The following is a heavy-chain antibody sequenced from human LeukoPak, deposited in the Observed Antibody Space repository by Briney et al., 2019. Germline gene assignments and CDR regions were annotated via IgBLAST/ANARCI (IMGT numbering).Heavy chain of an antibody. J-gene: IGHJ6*01. CDR2: IYYSGSI. D-gene: IGHD1-14*01. Sequence: SEALSLTCAVPVGSIISYYWSCIWQPPGKGLEWMGYIYYSGSINYNPSLKSRVTTSVDTSKNQFSLKLSSVTAADTVVDYCGRATLGIGMDVWGQGTTVSVSS. V-gene: IGHV4-59*01. CDR3: GRATLGIGMDV. CDR1: VGSIISYY.